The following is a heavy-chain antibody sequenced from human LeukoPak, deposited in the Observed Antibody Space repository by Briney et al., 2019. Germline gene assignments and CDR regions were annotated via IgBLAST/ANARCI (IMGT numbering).Heavy chain of an antibody. Sequence: GGSLRLSCAASGFTFSSYGMHWVRQAPGKGLEWVGRIKSKTDGGTTDYAAPVKGRFTISRDDSKNTLYLRMNSLKTEDTAVYYCTITTYYDFWSGYYTFDYWGQGTLVTVSS. CDR1: GFTFSSYG. J-gene: IGHJ4*02. CDR3: TITTYYDFWSGYYTFDY. D-gene: IGHD3-3*01. V-gene: IGHV3-15*01. CDR2: IKSKTDGGTT.